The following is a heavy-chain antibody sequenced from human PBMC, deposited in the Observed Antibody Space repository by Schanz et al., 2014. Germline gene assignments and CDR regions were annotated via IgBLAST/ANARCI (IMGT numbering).Heavy chain of an antibody. CDR1: GYSFTTYD. CDR2: MNHTTGNR. CDR3: GSHYGDRPL. V-gene: IGHV1-8*01. D-gene: IGHD4-17*01. J-gene: IGHJ4*02. Sequence: QVQLVQSGAEVKKPGASVRVSCKASGYSFTTYDVNWVRQATGQGLEWMGWMNHTTGNRGCAQNFQGRVTRTRDTTLKTAYMEMTDLKFEDAGLYYCGSHYGDRPLWGQGTLIAVSS.